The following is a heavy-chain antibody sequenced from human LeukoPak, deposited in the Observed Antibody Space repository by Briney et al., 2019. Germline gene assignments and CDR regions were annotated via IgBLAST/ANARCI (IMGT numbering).Heavy chain of an antibody. CDR3: AKERAFGTWLGDY. CDR1: GFTFSSYA. J-gene: IGHJ4*02. CDR2: ISGSGGST. D-gene: IGHD2/OR15-2a*01. Sequence: PGGSLRLSCAASGFTFSSYAMSWVRQAPGKGLEWVSAISGSGGSTYYADSVKGRFTISRDNSKNTLYLEVNSLRVEDTAVYYCAKERAFGTWLGDYWGQGTLVTVSS. V-gene: IGHV3-23*01.